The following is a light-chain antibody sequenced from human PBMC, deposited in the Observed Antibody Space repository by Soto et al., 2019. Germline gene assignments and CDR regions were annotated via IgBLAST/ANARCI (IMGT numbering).Light chain of an antibody. Sequence: QSVLTQPPSASGSPGQSVAISCTGTSSDVGGQNYVSWYQQHPGKAPKLIIYAVTERPSGVPDRFSGSKSGNTASLTVSGLQTEDEADYYCSSHAGNNNYVLGTGTKLTVL. V-gene: IGLV2-8*01. J-gene: IGLJ1*01. CDR2: AVT. CDR1: SSDVGGQNY. CDR3: SSHAGNNNYV.